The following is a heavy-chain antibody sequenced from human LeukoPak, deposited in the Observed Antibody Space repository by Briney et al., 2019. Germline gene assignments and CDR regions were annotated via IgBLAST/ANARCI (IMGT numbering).Heavy chain of an antibody. D-gene: IGHD3-3*01. CDR1: GGSISSYY. Sequence: SETLSLTCTVSGGSISSYYWSWIRQPAGKGLEWIGRIYTSGSTNYNPSLKSRVTMSVDTSKNQFSLKLSSVTAADTAVYYCARVPYYDFWSGYFPDYWGQATLLTVSS. J-gene: IGHJ4*02. V-gene: IGHV4-4*07. CDR3: ARVPYYDFWSGYFPDY. CDR2: IYTSGST.